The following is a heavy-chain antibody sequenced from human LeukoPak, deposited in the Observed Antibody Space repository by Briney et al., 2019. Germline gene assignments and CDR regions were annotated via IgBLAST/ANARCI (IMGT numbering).Heavy chain of an antibody. CDR2: IWFDGSRK. Sequence: GGSLRLSCAVSGFSFSSFAMHWVRQAPGKGLEWVAVIWFDGSRKYYADSVKGRFSISRDNAKNTLYLQMNSLRVEDTAVYYCARGRPHGNDYWGQGTLVTVSS. V-gene: IGHV3-33*01. CDR3: ARGRPHGNDY. CDR1: GFSFSSFA. J-gene: IGHJ4*02. D-gene: IGHD4-23*01.